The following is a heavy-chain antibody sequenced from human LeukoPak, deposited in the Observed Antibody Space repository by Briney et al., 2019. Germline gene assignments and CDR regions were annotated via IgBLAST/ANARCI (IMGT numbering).Heavy chain of an antibody. Sequence: GGSPRLSCAASGFAFSSYAINWVRQAPGKGLEWVSAISNSGDSTYYAASVKGRFTFSRDNSKNTVFLQMNGLRAEDTAVYYCAKGWDYNFWSGSLRYFDYWGQGTLVTVSS. J-gene: IGHJ4*02. CDR2: ISNSGDST. D-gene: IGHD3-3*01. CDR3: AKGWDYNFWSGSLRYFDY. CDR1: GFAFSSYA. V-gene: IGHV3-23*01.